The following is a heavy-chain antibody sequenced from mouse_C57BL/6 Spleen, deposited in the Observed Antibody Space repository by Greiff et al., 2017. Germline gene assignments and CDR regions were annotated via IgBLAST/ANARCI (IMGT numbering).Heavy chain of an antibody. D-gene: IGHD1-1*01. V-gene: IGHV1-50*01. CDR2: IDPSDSYT. CDR1: GYTFTSYW. J-gene: IGHJ2*01. CDR3: ARGEITTVVSFDY. Sequence: VQLQQPGAELVKPGASVQLSCKASGYTFTSYWMQWVKQRPGQGLEWIGEIDPSDSYTNYNQKFKGKATLTVDTSSSTAYMQLSSLTSEDSAVYYCARGEITTVVSFDYWGQGTTLTVSS.